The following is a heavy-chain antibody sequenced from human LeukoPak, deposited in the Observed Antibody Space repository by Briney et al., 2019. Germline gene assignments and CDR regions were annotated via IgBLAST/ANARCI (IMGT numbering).Heavy chain of an antibody. CDR1: GFTFSSYA. V-gene: IGHV3-23*01. CDR2: ISGSGDST. Sequence: GGSLRLSCAASGFTFSSYAMSWVRQAPGKGLEWVSAISGSGDSTYYGDSVKGRFTISRDNSENTLYLQMNSLRAEDTAVYYCAKTRPLDSSSWSHGDYWGQGTLVTVSS. D-gene: IGHD6-13*01. CDR3: AKTRPLDSSSWSHGDY. J-gene: IGHJ4*02.